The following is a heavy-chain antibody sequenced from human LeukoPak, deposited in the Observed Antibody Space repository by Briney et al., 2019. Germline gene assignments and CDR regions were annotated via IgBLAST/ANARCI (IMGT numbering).Heavy chain of an antibody. CDR1: GGSFSGYY. Sequence: SETLSHTCAVYGGSFSGYYWSWIRQPPGKGLEWIGEINHSGSTNYNPSLKSRVTISVDTSKNQFSLKLSSVTAADTAVYYCARDRGYVWGSYRTTYYYGMDVWGQGTTVTVSS. J-gene: IGHJ6*02. CDR2: INHSGST. CDR3: ARDRGYVWGSYRTTYYYGMDV. V-gene: IGHV4-34*01. D-gene: IGHD3-16*02.